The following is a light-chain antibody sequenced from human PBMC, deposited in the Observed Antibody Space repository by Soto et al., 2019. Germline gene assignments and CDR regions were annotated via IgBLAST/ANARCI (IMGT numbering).Light chain of an antibody. V-gene: IGKV3-20*01. J-gene: IGKJ1*01. Sequence: EIVLTQSPGTLTLSPGESAALSCRASQTISNNYLVWYRQKPGQAPRLLIYAVSSRAAGIPDRFSGSGSGTDFALTIASLEPEASAVYYFQQHSNSPWTLGHGTSGEI. CDR1: QTISNNY. CDR3: QQHSNSPWT. CDR2: AVS.